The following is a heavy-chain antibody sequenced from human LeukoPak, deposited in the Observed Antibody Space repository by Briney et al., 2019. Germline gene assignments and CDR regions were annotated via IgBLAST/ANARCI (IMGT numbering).Heavy chain of an antibody. J-gene: IGHJ3*02. CDR2: IKQGGSDQ. CDR1: GFTFSRYW. V-gene: IGHV3-7*01. D-gene: IGHD2-2*01. Sequence: PGGSLRLSCAASGFTFSRYWMSWVRQTPGKGLEWVANIKQGGSDQYYVDSVKGRFTISRDNAKNSQYLQMNSLRVEDTAVYYCASVYCSRTSCFDTFDIWGQGTMVTVSS. CDR3: ASVYCSRTSCFDTFDI.